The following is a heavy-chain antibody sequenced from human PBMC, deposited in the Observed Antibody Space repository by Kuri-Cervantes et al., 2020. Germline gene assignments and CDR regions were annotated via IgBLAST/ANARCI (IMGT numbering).Heavy chain of an antibody. CDR2: ISASGGRT. D-gene: IGHD3-22*01. CDR3: AKWDYYDNTGTEAFDI. V-gene: IGHV3-23*01. CDR1: GFTFSTYG. J-gene: IGHJ3*02. Sequence: GGSLRLSCAASGFTFSTYGMHWVRQAPGKGLEWVSSISASGGRTYYAESVKGRFTISRDKSKNTLYLQMSSLRVEDTALYYCAKWDYYDNTGTEAFDIWGQGTMVTVSS.